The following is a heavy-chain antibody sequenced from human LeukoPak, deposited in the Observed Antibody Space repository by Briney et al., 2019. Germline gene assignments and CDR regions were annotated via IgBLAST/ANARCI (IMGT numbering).Heavy chain of an antibody. V-gene: IGHV1-46*01. CDR1: GYTFTNYY. CDR3: AREVGRGFDY. D-gene: IGHD1-26*01. CDR2: INSSAGST. Sequence: ASVKVSCKASGYTFTNYYIHWVRQAPGQGLEWMGIINSSAGSTKSAQKLQGRVTMTTDTSTSTAYMEVRSLRSDDTAVYYCAREVGRGFDYWGQGTLVTVSS. J-gene: IGHJ4*02.